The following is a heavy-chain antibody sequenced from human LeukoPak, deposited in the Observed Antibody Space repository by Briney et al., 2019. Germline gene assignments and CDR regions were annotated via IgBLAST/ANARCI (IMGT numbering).Heavy chain of an antibody. CDR3: ARATEYSSGWYTNHFDY. CDR2: IYYSGST. CDR1: DGSINSYY. V-gene: IGHV4-59*06. J-gene: IGHJ4*02. D-gene: IGHD6-19*01. Sequence: PSETLSLTCSVSDGSINSYYWNWIRRPSGKGLEWIGYIYYSGSTYYNPSLKSRVTISVDTSKNQFSLKLSSVTAADTAVYYCARATEYSSGWYTNHFDYWGQGTLVTVSS.